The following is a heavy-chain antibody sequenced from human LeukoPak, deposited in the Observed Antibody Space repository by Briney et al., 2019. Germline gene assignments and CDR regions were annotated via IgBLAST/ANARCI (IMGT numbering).Heavy chain of an antibody. CDR2: ISYSGST. J-gene: IGHJ3*02. Sequence: PSETLSLTCTVSGGSISSYYWSWIRQPPGKGLEWIGYISYSGSTNYNPSLKSRVTISVETSKNQFSLKLSSATAADTAVYYCATTGYRGFDIWGQGTMVTVSS. V-gene: IGHV4-59*01. D-gene: IGHD5-18*01. CDR3: ATTGYRGFDI. CDR1: GGSISSYY.